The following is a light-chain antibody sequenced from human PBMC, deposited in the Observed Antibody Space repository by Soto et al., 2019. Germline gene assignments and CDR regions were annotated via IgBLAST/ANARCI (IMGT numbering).Light chain of an antibody. V-gene: IGKV1-5*03. CDR3: QQYNSYLST. CDR2: KAS. J-gene: IGKJ2*01. Sequence: DIQMTQSPSTLSASVGDRVTITCRARQSISSWLAWYQQKPGKAPKLLIYKASSLESGFPSRFSGSVSGTEITLTISSRQPDDFATYHCQQYNSYLSTSVQGTKLEIK. CDR1: QSISSW.